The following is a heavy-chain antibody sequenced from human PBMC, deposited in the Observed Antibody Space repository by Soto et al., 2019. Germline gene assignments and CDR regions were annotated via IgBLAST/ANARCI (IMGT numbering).Heavy chain of an antibody. CDR1: GFTFSSYA. V-gene: IGHV3-30-3*02. J-gene: IGHJ4*02. CDR3: ANEYCGGDCPFDY. Sequence: GGSLRLSCAASGFTFSSYAMHWVRQAPGKGLEWVAVISYDGSNKYYADSVKGRFTISRDNSKNTLYLQMNSLRAEDTAVYYCANEYCGGDCPFDYWGQGTLVTVSS. D-gene: IGHD2-21*02. CDR2: ISYDGSNK.